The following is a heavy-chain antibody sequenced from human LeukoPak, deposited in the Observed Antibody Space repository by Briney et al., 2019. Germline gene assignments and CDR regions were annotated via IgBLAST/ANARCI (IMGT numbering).Heavy chain of an antibody. V-gene: IGHV1-46*01. CDR3: ARARGYCSGGSCYSGGRGYYYYGMDV. Sequence: ASVKVSCKASGYTFTSYYMHWVRQAPGQGLEWMGIINPSGGSTSYAQKFQGRVTMTRDTSTSTVYMELSSLRSEDTAVYYCARARGYCSGGSCYSGGRGYYYYGMDVWGQGTTVTVSS. CDR1: GYTFTSYY. CDR2: INPSGGST. D-gene: IGHD2-15*01. J-gene: IGHJ6*02.